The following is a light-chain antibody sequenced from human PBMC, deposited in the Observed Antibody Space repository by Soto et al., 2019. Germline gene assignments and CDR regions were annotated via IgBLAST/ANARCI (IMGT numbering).Light chain of an antibody. CDR2: KAS. CDR3: QQYNIWPLT. J-gene: IGKJ4*01. CDR1: QSISSW. Sequence: DIQMTQSPSTLSASVGDRVTITCRASQSISSWLAWYQQKPGKAPNLLIYKASSLESGVPSRFSGSGSGTEFILTISSLQPDDFATYYCQQYNIWPLTFGGGTKVEIK. V-gene: IGKV1-5*03.